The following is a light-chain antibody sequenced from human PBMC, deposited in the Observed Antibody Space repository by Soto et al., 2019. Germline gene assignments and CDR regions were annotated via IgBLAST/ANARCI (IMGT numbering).Light chain of an antibody. CDR1: QTVSNN. J-gene: IGKJ1*01. V-gene: IGKV3-15*01. CDR2: GAS. CDR3: QQYNNWPPWT. Sequence: EIVMTQSPATLSVSPGERATLFCRASQTVSNNLAWYQQKPGQAPRLLIYGASTRATGIPARFSGSGSGTEFTLTISSLQSEDFAVYYCQQYNNWPPWTFGQGPQVEIK.